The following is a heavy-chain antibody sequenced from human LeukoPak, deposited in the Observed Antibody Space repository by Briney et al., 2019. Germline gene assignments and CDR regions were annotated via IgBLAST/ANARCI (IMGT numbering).Heavy chain of an antibody. V-gene: IGHV1-69*01. D-gene: IGHD2-8*01. J-gene: IGHJ5*02. Sequence: ASLKVSCKASLGTLTSYAISWVRQAPGQGLEWMGGIMDVFSEENYAQKFQGRVTITADESTSTAYMELSSLRAEATAVYYCARVGGYCTNGLGLCRPTADTNWFDPGGRGTLLSVS. CDR3: ARVGGYCTNGLGLCRPTADTNWFDP. CDR1: LGTLTSYA. CDR2: IMDVFSEE.